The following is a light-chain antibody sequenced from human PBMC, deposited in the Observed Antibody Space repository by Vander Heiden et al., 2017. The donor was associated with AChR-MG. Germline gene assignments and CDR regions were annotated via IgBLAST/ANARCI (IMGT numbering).Light chain of an antibody. CDR3: QQRNNGPPLIT. CDR2: DAS. J-gene: IGKJ3*01. Sequence: EIGLTQFPATLSLSPGERATLSCRASQSGSSYLAWYQQMPGQAPRLLIYDASNRATGIPARFRVSGCGTDFTLTIRSLGPEDFAVYDCQQRNNGPPLITFGHRTKVDIK. V-gene: IGKV3-11*01. CDR1: QSGSSY.